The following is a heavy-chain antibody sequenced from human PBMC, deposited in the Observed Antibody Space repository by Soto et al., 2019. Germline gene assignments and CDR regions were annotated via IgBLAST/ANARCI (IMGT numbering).Heavy chain of an antibody. CDR3: ARVGDYGSGSYLVSVYFDY. Sequence: GGSLRLSCAASGFTFSSYWMSWVRQAPGKGLEWVANIKQDGSEKYYVDSVKGRFTISRDNAKNSLYLQMNSLRAEDTAVYYCARVGDYGSGSYLVSVYFDYWGQGTLVTVSS. J-gene: IGHJ4*02. CDR1: GFTFSSYW. D-gene: IGHD3-10*01. V-gene: IGHV3-7*01. CDR2: IKQDGSEK.